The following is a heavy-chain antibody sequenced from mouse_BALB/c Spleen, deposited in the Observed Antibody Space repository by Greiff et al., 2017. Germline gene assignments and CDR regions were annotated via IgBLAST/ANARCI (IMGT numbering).Heavy chain of an antibody. CDR2: INPSTGYT. V-gene: IGHV1-7*01. CDR3: AVLPRGFAY. Sequence: VKLQESGAELAKPGASVKMSCKASGYTFTSYWMHWVKQRPGQGLEWIGYINPSTGYTEYNQKFKDKATLTADKSSSTAYMQLSSLTSEDSAVYYCAVLPRGFAYWGQGTLVTVSA. J-gene: IGHJ3*01. CDR1: GYTFTSYW.